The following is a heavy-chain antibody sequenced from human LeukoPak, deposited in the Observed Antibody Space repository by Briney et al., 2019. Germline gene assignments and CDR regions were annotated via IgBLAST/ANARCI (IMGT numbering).Heavy chain of an antibody. Sequence: ASVKVSCKASGYTFTSYGISWVRQAPGQGLEWMGWISAYNGNTNYAQKLQGRVTMTTDTSTSTAYMELRSLRSDDTAVYYCARVGYYDILTGYYGGGYYYYYMDVWAKGPRSPSP. CDR2: ISAYNGNT. D-gene: IGHD3-9*01. V-gene: IGHV1-18*01. CDR1: GYTFTSYG. CDR3: ARVGYYDILTGYYGGGYYYYYMDV. J-gene: IGHJ6*03.